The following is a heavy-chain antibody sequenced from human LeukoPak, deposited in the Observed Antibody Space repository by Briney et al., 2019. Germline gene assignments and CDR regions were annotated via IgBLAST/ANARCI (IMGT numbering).Heavy chain of an antibody. CDR2: ISGSGGST. J-gene: IGHJ4*02. CDR1: GFTCSSYA. D-gene: IGHD5-18*01. CDR3: AKASGYSYGYLY. V-gene: IGHV3-23*01. Sequence: GGSLRLSCAASGFTCSSYAMSWVRQAPGKGLEWVSAISGSGGSTYYADSVKGRFTISRDNSKNTLYLQMNSLRAEDTAVYYCAKASGYSYGYLYWGQGTLVTVSS.